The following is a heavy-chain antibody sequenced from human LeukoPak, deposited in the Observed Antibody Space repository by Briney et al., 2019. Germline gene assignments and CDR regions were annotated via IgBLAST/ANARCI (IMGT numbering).Heavy chain of an antibody. D-gene: IGHD2-2*02. CDR3: ARVRRLYPNWSDP. V-gene: IGHV4-34*01. CDR1: GGSFSGYY. CDR2: INHSGST. J-gene: IGHJ5*02. Sequence: SETLSLTCAVYGGSFSGYYWSWIRQPPGKGLEWIGEINHSGSTNYNPSLKSRVTISVDTSKNQFSLKLSSVTAADTAVYYCARVRRLYPNWSDPWGQGTLVTVSS.